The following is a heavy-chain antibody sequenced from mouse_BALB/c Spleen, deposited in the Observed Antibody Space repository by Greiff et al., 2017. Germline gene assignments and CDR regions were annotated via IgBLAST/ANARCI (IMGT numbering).Heavy chain of an antibody. CDR3: TRGPTIPYAMDY. J-gene: IGHJ4*01. V-gene: IGHV5-6-4*01. Sequence: EVQRVESGGGLVKPGGSLKLSCAASGFTFSSYTMSWVRQTPEKRLEWVATISSGGSYTYYPDSVKGRFTISRDNAKNTLYLQMSSLKSEDTAMYYCTRGPTIPYAMDYWGQGTSVTVSS. CDR2: ISSGGSYT. D-gene: IGHD2-10*01. CDR1: GFTFSSYT.